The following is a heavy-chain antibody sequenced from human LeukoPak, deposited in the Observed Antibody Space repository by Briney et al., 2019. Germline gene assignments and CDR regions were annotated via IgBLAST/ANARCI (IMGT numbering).Heavy chain of an antibody. Sequence: SQTLSLTCAVSGGSISSGGYSWSWIRQPPGKGLEWIGNIYHSGSTYYNPSLKSRVTISVDRSKNQFSLKVSSVTAADTAVYYCARVTQYYFDYWGQGTLVTVSS. CDR1: GGSISSGGYS. CDR2: IYHSGST. J-gene: IGHJ4*02. V-gene: IGHV4-30-2*01. CDR3: ARVTQYYFDY.